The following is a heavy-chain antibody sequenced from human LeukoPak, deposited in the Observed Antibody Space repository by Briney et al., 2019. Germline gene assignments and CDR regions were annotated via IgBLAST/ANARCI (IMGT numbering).Heavy chain of an antibody. CDR2: IYYSGST. Sequence: SETLSLTCTVSGGSISSYYWSWIRQPPGKGLEWIGYIYYSGSTNYNPSLKSRVTISVDTSKNQFSLKLSSVTAADTAVYYCARALLTTVNAFDIWGQGTMVTVSS. D-gene: IGHD4-17*01. CDR1: GGSISSYY. CDR3: ARALLTTVNAFDI. V-gene: IGHV4-59*01. J-gene: IGHJ3*02.